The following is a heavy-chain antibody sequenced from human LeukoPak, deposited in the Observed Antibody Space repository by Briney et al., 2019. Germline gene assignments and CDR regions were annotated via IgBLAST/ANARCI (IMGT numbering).Heavy chain of an antibody. D-gene: IGHD3-22*01. CDR3: ARRRKSRYYYDSSGYPDAFDI. J-gene: IGHJ3*02. V-gene: IGHV5-51*01. CDR1: GYSFTSYW. CDR2: IYPGDSDT. Sequence: GESLKISCKGSGYSFTSYWIGWVRQMPGKSLEWMGIIYPGDSDTRYSPSFQGQVTISADKSISTAYLQWSSLKASDTAMYYCARRRKSRYYYDSSGYPDAFDIWGQGTMVTVSS.